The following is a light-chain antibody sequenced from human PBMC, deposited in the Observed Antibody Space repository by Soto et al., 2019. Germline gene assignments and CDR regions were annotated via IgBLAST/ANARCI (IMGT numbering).Light chain of an antibody. Sequence: ERVMTQSPGTLSVSLGERSTLSCMASQSVSIHLAWYQQKPCQAPRLLVYDTSTRATGIPARFSGSGSGTEFTLTISSLQYEDFAVYYCQQYSNWHPITFGQGTRLEIK. CDR3: QQYSNWHPIT. CDR1: QSVSIH. J-gene: IGKJ5*01. CDR2: DTS. V-gene: IGKV3-15*01.